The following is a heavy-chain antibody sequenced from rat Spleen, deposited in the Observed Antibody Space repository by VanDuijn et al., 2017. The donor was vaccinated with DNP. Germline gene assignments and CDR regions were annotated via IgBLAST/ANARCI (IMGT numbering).Heavy chain of an antibody. J-gene: IGHJ2*01. CDR1: GFTFNTYY. V-gene: IGHV5-25*01. Sequence: EVQLVESGGGLVQPGRSMSLSCTASGFTFNTYYMAWVRQAPTKGLEWVASIRTGGEDTYYRDSVKGRFTISRDNAKNTLSLQMDNLRSEDTATYFCATYYGFNSYFFDYWGQGVMVTVSS. D-gene: IGHD1-9*01. CDR3: ATYYGFNSYFFDY. CDR2: IRTGGEDT.